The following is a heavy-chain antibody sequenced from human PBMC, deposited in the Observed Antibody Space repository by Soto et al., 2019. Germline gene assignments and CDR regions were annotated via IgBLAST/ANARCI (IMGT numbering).Heavy chain of an antibody. D-gene: IGHD2-15*01. CDR2: IYWDDAK. J-gene: IGHJ4*02. Sequence: QITLKESGPTLVKPTQTLTLTCTFSGFSLSTSGVGVGWIRQPPGKALGWLTLIYWDDAKRYSPSLKSRLTNTKDTSKNQVVLTMTNMDPVDTATYYCAHRLPSSGEHEFDYWGQGTLVTVSS. CDR3: AHRLPSSGEHEFDY. CDR1: GFSLSTSGVG. V-gene: IGHV2-5*02.